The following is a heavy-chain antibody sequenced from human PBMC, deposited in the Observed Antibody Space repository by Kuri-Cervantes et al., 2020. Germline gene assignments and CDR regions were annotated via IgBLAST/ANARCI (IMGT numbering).Heavy chain of an antibody. V-gene: IGHV4-34*01. D-gene: IGHD3-9*01. CDR2: INHSGST. Sequence: SQTLSLTCAVYGGSFSGYYWSWIRQPSGKGLEWIGEINHSGSTNYNPSLKSRVTISVDTSKNQFSLKLSSVTAADTAVYYCARQYYDILTGYYSDDAFDIWGQGTMVTVSS. CDR1: GGSFSGYY. CDR3: ARQYYDILTGYYSDDAFDI. J-gene: IGHJ3*02.